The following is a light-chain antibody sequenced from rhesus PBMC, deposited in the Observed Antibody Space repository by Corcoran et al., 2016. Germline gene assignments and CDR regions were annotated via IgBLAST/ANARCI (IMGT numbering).Light chain of an antibody. Sequence: DIQMTQSPSSLSASVGDRVTLSCRSSENVNNYLHWYQQKPGKAPNLLIYKASTLQSGVPSRFSGSGSGTDFTLTSSRLQPEEFATYYCQHSYGTPPTVGGGTKVELK. V-gene: IGKV1-74*01. CDR3: QHSYGTPPT. CDR1: ENVNNY. J-gene: IGKJ4*01. CDR2: KAS.